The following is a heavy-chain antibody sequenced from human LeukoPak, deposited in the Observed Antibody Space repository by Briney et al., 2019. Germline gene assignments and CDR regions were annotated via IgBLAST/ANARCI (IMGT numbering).Heavy chain of an antibody. D-gene: IGHD5-18*01. Sequence: GGSLRLSCAASGFIFSSYSMNWVRQAPGKGLEWVSYISSRSGTIYYADSVKGRFTISRGNAKNSLYLQMNSLRAEDTAVYYCARRIDTAMVIDYWGQGALVTVSS. V-gene: IGHV3-48*01. CDR3: ARRIDTAMVIDY. J-gene: IGHJ4*02. CDR2: ISSRSGTI. CDR1: GFIFSSYS.